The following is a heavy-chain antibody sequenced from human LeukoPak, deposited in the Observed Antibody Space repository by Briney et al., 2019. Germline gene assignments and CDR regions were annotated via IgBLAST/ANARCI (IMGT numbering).Heavy chain of an antibody. CDR1: GFTFSSYG. Sequence: GGSLRLSCAASGFTFSSYGMHWVRQAPGKGLEWVAVISYDGSNKYYADSVKGRFPISRDNSKNTLYLQMNSLRAEDTAVYYCANLVFCSGGSCYPTFDAFDIWGQGTMVTVSS. D-gene: IGHD2-15*01. CDR3: ANLVFCSGGSCYPTFDAFDI. V-gene: IGHV3-30*18. J-gene: IGHJ3*02. CDR2: ISYDGSNK.